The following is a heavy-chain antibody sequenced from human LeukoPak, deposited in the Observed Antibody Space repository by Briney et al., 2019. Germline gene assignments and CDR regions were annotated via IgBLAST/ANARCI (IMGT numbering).Heavy chain of an antibody. V-gene: IGHV4-4*07. D-gene: IGHD2-21*02. CDR2: IYTGGST. J-gene: IGHJ4*02. CDR1: GGSIRSYY. Sequence: SETLSLTCTVSGGSIRSYYWSWIRQPAGKGLEWIGRIYTGGSTNYNPSLKSRVAMSVDTSKNKFSLTLNSVTAADTAVYYCARGASGLTAEAFDYWGQGTLVTVSS. CDR3: ARGASGLTAEAFDY.